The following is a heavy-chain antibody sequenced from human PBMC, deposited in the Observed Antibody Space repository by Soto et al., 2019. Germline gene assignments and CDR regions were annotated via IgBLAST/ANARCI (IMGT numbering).Heavy chain of an antibody. V-gene: IGHV3-23*01. CDR3: AKDRGALADTATLDS. CDR1: GFSFGGHA. D-gene: IGHD5-18*01. Sequence: PGGSLRLSCAASGFSFGGHAMSWVRQAPGKGLEWVSAIGGDAGSTYYADSVRGRFTISRDNSKNTLYLEMNSLRADDTALYYCAKDRGALADTATLDSWGQGALVTVSS. CDR2: IGGDAGST. J-gene: IGHJ4*02.